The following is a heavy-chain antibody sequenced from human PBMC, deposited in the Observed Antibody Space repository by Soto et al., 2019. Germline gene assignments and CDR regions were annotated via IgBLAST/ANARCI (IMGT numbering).Heavy chain of an antibody. V-gene: IGHV3-53*01. CDR2: IYSGGST. Sequence: AGGSLRLSCAASGFTVSSNYMSWVRQAPGKGLEWVSVIYSGGSTYYADSVKGRFTISRDNSKNTLYLQMNSLRAEDTAVYYCARGRSISSPHYYYYGMDVWGQGTTVTVSS. J-gene: IGHJ6*02. CDR1: GFTVSSNY. CDR3: ARGRSISSPHYYYYGMDV. D-gene: IGHD6-6*01.